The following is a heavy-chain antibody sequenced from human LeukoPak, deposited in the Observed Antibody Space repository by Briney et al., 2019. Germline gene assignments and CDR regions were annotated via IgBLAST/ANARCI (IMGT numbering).Heavy chain of an antibody. CDR2: INPNSGGT. V-gene: IGHV1-2*02. Sequence: GASVKVSCKASGYTFTGYYMHWVRQAPGQGLEWMGWINPNSGGTNYAQKFQGRVTMTRDTSISTAYMELSRLRSDDTAVYYCATVDVLGPDNWNDVYSYWGQGTLVTVSS. D-gene: IGHD1-20*01. CDR1: GYTFTGYY. CDR3: ATVDVLGPDNWNDVYSY. J-gene: IGHJ4*01.